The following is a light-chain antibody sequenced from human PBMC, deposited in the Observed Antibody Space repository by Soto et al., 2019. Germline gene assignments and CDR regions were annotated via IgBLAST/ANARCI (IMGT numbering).Light chain of an antibody. CDR2: GAS. V-gene: IGKV3-15*01. CDR3: QQYNNWPPIT. Sequence: EIVLTQSPGTLSVSPGERATLSCSASQSVSSSYLAWYQQKPGQAPRLLIYGASTRATGIPARFSGSGSGTEFTLTISSLQSEDFAVYYCQQYNNWPPITFGQGTRLEIK. J-gene: IGKJ5*01. CDR1: QSVSSSY.